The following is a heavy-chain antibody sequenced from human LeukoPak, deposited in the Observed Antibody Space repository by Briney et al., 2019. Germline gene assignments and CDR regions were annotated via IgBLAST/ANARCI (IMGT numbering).Heavy chain of an antibody. CDR3: ARRYCSGGSCYSAFDY. J-gene: IGHJ4*02. Sequence: EASVKVSCKASGYTFTSYGNSWVRQAPGQGLEWMGWISAYNGNTNYAQKLQGRVTMTTDTSTSTAYMELRSLRSDDTAVYYCARRYCSGGSCYSAFDYWGQGTLVTVSS. CDR2: ISAYNGNT. D-gene: IGHD2-15*01. V-gene: IGHV1-18*01. CDR1: GYTFTSYG.